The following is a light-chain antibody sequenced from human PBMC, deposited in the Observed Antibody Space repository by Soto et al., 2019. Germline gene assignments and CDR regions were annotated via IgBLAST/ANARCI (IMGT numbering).Light chain of an antibody. CDR2: DVS. CDR1: SSDIGGYNY. Sequence: QSVLTQPASVSGSPGQSITISCTGTSSDIGGYNYVSWYLQHPGKAPKLMIYDVSDRPSGVSDRFSGSKSGNTASLTISGLQAEDEADYYCSSYTSSSSHYVFGTGTKVTVL. J-gene: IGLJ1*01. CDR3: SSYTSSSSHYV. V-gene: IGLV2-14*01.